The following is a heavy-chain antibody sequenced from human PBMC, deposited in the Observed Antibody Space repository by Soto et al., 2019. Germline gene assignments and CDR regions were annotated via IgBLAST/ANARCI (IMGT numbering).Heavy chain of an antibody. V-gene: IGHV3-9*01. CDR3: AKDMSLDPQVYYYGMDV. CDR1: GFPFDDYA. Sequence: GGSLRLSCAASGFPFDDYAMHWVRQAPGKGLEWVSGISWNSGSIGYADSVKGRFTISRDNAKNSLYLQMNSLRAEDTALYYCAKDMSLDPQVYYYGMDVWGQGTTVTVSS. CDR2: ISWNSGSI. J-gene: IGHJ6*02. D-gene: IGHD1-1*01.